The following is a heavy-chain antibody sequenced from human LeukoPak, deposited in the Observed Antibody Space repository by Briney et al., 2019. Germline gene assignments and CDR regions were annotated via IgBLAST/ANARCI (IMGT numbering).Heavy chain of an antibody. Sequence: PGGSLRLSCAASGFTFSSYGMHWVRQAPGEGLEWVAVISYDGSNKYYADSVKGRFTISRDNSKNTLYLQMNSLRAEDTAVYYCAKAEFLGGGGSDFDYWGQGTLVTVSS. CDR3: AKAEFLGGGGSDFDY. D-gene: IGHD3-10*01. V-gene: IGHV3-30*18. CDR2: ISYDGSNK. CDR1: GFTFSSYG. J-gene: IGHJ4*02.